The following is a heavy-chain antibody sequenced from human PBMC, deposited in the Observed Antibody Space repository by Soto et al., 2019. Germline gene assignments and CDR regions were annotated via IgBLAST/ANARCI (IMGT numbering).Heavy chain of an antibody. V-gene: IGHV1-69*01. Sequence: QVQLVQSGAEVKKPGSSVKVSCKASGATFSSYAISWARKAPGQGLEWMGGIIPIFGTANYAQKLQGRVTITADETTSTAYMELSSVRSEDTAVYDCARDIEMATAGGSFDCWGPRTLVNVSS. J-gene: IGHJ4*02. CDR1: GATFSSYA. CDR3: ARDIEMATAGGSFDC. D-gene: IGHD5-18*01. CDR2: IIPIFGTA.